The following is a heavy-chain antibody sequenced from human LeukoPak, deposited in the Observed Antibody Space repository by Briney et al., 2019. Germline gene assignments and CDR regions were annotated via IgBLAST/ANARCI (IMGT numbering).Heavy chain of an antibody. CDR3: ARDLQIVVVPAAVGFGFDP. V-gene: IGHV1-2*02. CDR1: GYTFTGYY. CDR2: INPNSGGT. D-gene: IGHD2-2*01. J-gene: IGHJ5*02. Sequence: GASVKVSCKASGYTFTGYYMHWVRQAPGQGLEWMGWINPNSGGTNYARKFQGRVTMTRDTSISTAYMELSRLRSDDTAVYYCARDLQIVVVPAAVGFGFDPWGQGTLVTVSS.